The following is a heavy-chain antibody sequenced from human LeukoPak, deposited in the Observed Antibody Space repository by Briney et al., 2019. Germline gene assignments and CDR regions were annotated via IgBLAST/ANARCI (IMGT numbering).Heavy chain of an antibody. J-gene: IGHJ4*02. CDR2: IYYSGSP. Sequence: SETLSLTCTVSGGSVSGNYWSWIRQPPGKGPEWIGYIYYSGSPKYNTSLKSRVTISVDTSKNQFSLKLTSVTAADTAVYYCASGGALWFGALLDYWGQGTLVTVSS. D-gene: IGHD3-10*01. V-gene: IGHV4-59*02. CDR3: ASGGALWFGALLDY. CDR1: GGSVSGNY.